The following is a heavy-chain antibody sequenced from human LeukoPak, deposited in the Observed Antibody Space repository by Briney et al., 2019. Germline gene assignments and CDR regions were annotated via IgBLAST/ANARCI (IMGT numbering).Heavy chain of an antibody. Sequence: SQTLSLTCVISGDSVSSNSAAWNWIRQSPSRGLEWLGRTYYRSKWYNDYAVSVKSRITINPDTSKNQFSLQLNSVTPEDTAVYYCARDAPRGIAVAGNFDYWGQGTLVTVSS. D-gene: IGHD6-19*01. V-gene: IGHV6-1*01. CDR1: GDSVSSNSAA. CDR3: ARDAPRGIAVAGNFDY. CDR2: TYYRSKWYN. J-gene: IGHJ4*02.